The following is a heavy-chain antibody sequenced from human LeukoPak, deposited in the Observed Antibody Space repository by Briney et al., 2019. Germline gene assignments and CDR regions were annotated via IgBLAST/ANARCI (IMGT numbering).Heavy chain of an antibody. CDR1: GGSISSHY. CDR3: GRGALGYCSSTSCYAEDY. J-gene: IGHJ4*02. D-gene: IGHD2-2*01. Sequence: SETLSLTCTVSGGSISSHYWSWIRQPPGKGLEWIGYIYYSGSTNYNPSLKSRVTISVNTSKNQFSLKLNSVTAAYTAVYYCGRGALGYCSSTSCYAEDYWGQGTLVTVSS. CDR2: IYYSGST. V-gene: IGHV4-59*11.